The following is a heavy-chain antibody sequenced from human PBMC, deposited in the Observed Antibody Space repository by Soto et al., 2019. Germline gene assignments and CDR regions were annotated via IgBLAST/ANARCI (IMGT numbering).Heavy chain of an antibody. CDR2: ISGSGGST. CDR1: GVTFSSYA. CDR3: AKSRHDYGDPGLFDP. Sequence: GSMRLSCAASGVTFSSYAMSWVRQAPGKGLEWVSAISGSGGSTYYADSVKGRFTISRDNSKNTLYLQMNSLRAEDTAVYYCAKSRHDYGDPGLFDPWGQGTLVTVSS. J-gene: IGHJ5*02. D-gene: IGHD4-17*01. V-gene: IGHV3-23*01.